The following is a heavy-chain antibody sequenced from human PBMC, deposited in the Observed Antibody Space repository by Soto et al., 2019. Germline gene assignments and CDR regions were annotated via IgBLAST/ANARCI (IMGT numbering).Heavy chain of an antibody. CDR1: GYTFTNYG. CDR2: ISGYNGNT. V-gene: IGHV1-18*01. CDR3: AREGQAPYYYYGMDV. Sequence: QVQVVQSGDEVKKPGASVKVSCTASGYTFTNYGFSWVRQAPGQGLEWMGWISGYNGNTKYAEKFQGRVTMTTDTSTSTAHMELRSLRSDDTAVYYCAREGQAPYYYYGMDVWGKGTAVTVSP. J-gene: IGHJ6*04.